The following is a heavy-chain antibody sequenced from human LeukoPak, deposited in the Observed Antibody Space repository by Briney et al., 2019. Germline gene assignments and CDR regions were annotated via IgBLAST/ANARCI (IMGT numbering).Heavy chain of an antibody. CDR1: GGSVSSGSYY. CDR3: ASKVTAIDAFDI. CDR2: IYYSGST. D-gene: IGHD2-21*02. Sequence: PSATLSLTCTVSGGSVSSGSYYWSWIRQPPGKGLEWIGYIYYSGSTNYNPSLKSRVTISVGTSKNQFSLKLSSVTAADTAVYYCASKVTAIDAFDIWGQGTMVTVSS. V-gene: IGHV4-61*01. J-gene: IGHJ3*02.